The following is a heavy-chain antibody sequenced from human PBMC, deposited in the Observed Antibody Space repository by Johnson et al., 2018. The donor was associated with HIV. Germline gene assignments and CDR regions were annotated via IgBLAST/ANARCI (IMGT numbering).Heavy chain of an antibody. CDR3: AKIARRCSGGSCYTTSDAFDI. V-gene: IGHV3-9*01. CDR2: ISWNSGSI. J-gene: IGHJ3*02. Sequence: QLVESGGGVVQPGRSLKLSCAASGFTFDDYAMHWVRQTPGKGLEWVSGISWNSGSIGYADSVKGRFIISRDNAKNSLYLQMNSLRAEDTAVYYCAKIARRCSGGSCYTTSDAFDIWGQGTMVTVSS. CDR1: GFTFDDYA. D-gene: IGHD2-15*01.